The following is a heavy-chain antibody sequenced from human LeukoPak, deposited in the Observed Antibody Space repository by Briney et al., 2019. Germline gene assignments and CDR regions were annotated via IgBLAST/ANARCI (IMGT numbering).Heavy chain of an antibody. CDR1: GYTFTGYY. J-gene: IGHJ6*02. Sequence: ASVKVSCKASGYTFTGYYMHWVRQALGQGLEWMGWINPNIVGTNYAQKFQGRVTMTRDTSISTAYMELSRLRSDDTAVYYCAREEYDYDFWSGYYSPVVAHYYYGMDVWGQGTTVTVSS. CDR3: AREEYDYDFWSGYYSPVVAHYYYGMDV. CDR2: INPNIVGT. D-gene: IGHD3-3*01. V-gene: IGHV1-2*02.